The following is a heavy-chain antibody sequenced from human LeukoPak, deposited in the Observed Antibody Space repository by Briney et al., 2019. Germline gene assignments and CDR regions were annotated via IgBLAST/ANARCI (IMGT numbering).Heavy chain of an antibody. J-gene: IGHJ6*04. Sequence: SETLSLTCAVSGYSISSGYYWGWIRQPPGRGLEWIGSIFHSGSTYYNPSLKSRVTISVDTSNNQCSLRLSPVTAADTAVYYCAGGDPSEMDVWGKGTTVTVSS. CDR2: IFHSGST. V-gene: IGHV4-38-2*01. CDR1: GYSISSGYY. D-gene: IGHD2-21*02. CDR3: AGGDPSEMDV.